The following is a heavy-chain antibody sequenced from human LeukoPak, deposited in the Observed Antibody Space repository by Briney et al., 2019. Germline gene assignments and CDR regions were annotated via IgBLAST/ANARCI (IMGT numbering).Heavy chain of an antibody. V-gene: IGHV3-33*01. CDR3: ARGLNYYDTSGLWDYFDY. D-gene: IGHD3-22*01. CDR2: IWYDGSNI. CDR1: GFTFSSYG. J-gene: IGHJ4*02. Sequence: GGSLRLSCAASGFTFSSYGMHWVRQAPGKGLEWVALIWYDGSNIYYADSVKGQFTNSRDNSKNTMYLQMNSLRAEDTAVYYCARGLNYYDTSGLWDYFDYWGQGTLVTVSS.